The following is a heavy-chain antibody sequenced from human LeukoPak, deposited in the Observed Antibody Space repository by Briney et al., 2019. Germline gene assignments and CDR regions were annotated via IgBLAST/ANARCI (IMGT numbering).Heavy chain of an antibody. CDR1: GGSISSGNYY. CDR2: IYSSGST. CDR3: ARDAPRTWFDP. J-gene: IGHJ5*02. Sequence: SETLSLTCTGSGGSISSGNYYWSWIRQPAGKGLEWIGRIYSSGSTNYNPSLKSRVTISPDTSKNQFSLKLTSVTAADTAVYYCARDAPRTWFDPWGQGTLVTVSS. V-gene: IGHV4-61*02.